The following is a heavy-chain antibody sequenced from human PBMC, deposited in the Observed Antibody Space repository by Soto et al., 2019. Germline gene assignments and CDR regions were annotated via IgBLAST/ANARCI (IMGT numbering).Heavy chain of an antibody. J-gene: IGHJ5*02. Sequence: SETLSLTCTVSGGSISSSSYYWGWIRQPPGKGLEWIGSIYYSVSTNYNPSLKSRVTISVDTSKNQFSLKLSSVTAADTAVYYCARDQIGGLTGWFDPWGQGTLVTVSS. D-gene: IGHD2-15*01. CDR1: GGSISSSSYY. CDR2: IYYSVST. CDR3: ARDQIGGLTGWFDP. V-gene: IGHV4-39*07.